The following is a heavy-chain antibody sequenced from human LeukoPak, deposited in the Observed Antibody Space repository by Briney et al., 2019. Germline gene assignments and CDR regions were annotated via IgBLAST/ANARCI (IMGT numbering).Heavy chain of an antibody. CDR2: IYYSGIT. J-gene: IGHJ3*02. D-gene: IGHD2-2*01. V-gene: IGHV4-39*07. Sequence: SETLSLTCTLSGGSVTTSSFYWAWIRQPPGKGQECIGAIYYSGITYYHSSLKSRVTISVDASKNQSSLKLNSVTAADTAVYFCAKSCPAAGRPDAFHIWGQGTMVTVSS. CDR3: AKSCPAAGRPDAFHI. CDR1: GGSVTTSSFY.